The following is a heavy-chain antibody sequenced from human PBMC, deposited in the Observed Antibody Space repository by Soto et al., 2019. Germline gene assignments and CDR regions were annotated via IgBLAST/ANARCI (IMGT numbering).Heavy chain of an antibody. J-gene: IGHJ6*02. CDR3: ARAVGYCSSTSCPQHYYYYGMDV. CDR1: GFTFSAYA. CDR2: ISYDGTNK. V-gene: IGHV3-30-3*01. D-gene: IGHD2-2*01. Sequence: PGGSLRLSCAASGFTFSAYAMHWVRQAPGKGLEWVAVISYDGTNKYYADSVKGRFTISRDNSKNTLYLQMNSLRAEDTAVYYCARAVGYCSSTSCPQHYYYYGMDVWGQGTTVTVSS.